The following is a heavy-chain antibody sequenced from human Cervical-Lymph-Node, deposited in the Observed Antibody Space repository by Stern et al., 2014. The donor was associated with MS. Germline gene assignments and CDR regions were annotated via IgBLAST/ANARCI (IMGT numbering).Heavy chain of an antibody. Sequence: QVQLGQSGAEVKKPGSSVKVSCKTFGDTFINYAVSWVRQAPGLGLEWMGGIVPLFGTATYARKFRNRITLTADKSTNTTFMELRSLRFEDTAVYYCARELASSAHPFDYWGQGTLLTVSS. V-gene: IGHV1-69*06. CDR2: IVPLFGTA. CDR3: ARELASSAHPFDY. J-gene: IGHJ4*02. CDR1: GDTFINYA.